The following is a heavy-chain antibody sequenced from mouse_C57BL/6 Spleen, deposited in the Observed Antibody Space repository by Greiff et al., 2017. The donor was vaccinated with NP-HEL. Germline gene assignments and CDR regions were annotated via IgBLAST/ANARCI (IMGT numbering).Heavy chain of an antibody. J-gene: IGHJ2*01. CDR1: GYTFTSYG. CDR3: AGVYYGSSYGDY. V-gene: IGHV1-81*01. Sequence: QVQLQQSGAELARPGASVKLSCKASGYTFTSYGISWVKQRTGQGLEWIGEIYPRSGNTYYNEKFKGKATLTADKSSSTAYMELRSLTSEDSAVYFCAGVYYGSSYGDYWGQGTTLTVSS. D-gene: IGHD1-1*01. CDR2: IYPRSGNT.